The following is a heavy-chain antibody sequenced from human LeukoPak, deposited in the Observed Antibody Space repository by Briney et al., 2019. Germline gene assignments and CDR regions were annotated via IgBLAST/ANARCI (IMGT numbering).Heavy chain of an antibody. D-gene: IGHD4-17*01. CDR3: ARAHFYATVTTPLNY. J-gene: IGHJ4*02. CDR1: GGTFISYA. V-gene: IGHV1-69*01. Sequence: SVKVSCKASGGTFISYAISWVRQAPGQGLEWMGGIIPIFGTANYAQKFQGRVTITADESTSTAYMDLSSLRSEDTAVYYCARAHFYATVTTPLNYCGQGTMVTVSS. CDR2: IIPIFGTA.